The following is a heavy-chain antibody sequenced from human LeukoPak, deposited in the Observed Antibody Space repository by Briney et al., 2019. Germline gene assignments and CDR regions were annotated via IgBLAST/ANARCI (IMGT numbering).Heavy chain of an antibody. CDR3: ARGPVPYYYDSSGYYNWFDP. Sequence: ASVKVSCKASGYTFTSYGISWVRQAPGQGLEWMGWISAYNGNTNYAQKLQGRVTMTTDTSTSTAYMELRSLRSEDTAGYYCARGPVPYYYDSSGYYNWFDPWGQGTLVTVSS. D-gene: IGHD3-22*01. CDR2: ISAYNGNT. V-gene: IGHV1-18*01. CDR1: GYTFTSYG. J-gene: IGHJ5*02.